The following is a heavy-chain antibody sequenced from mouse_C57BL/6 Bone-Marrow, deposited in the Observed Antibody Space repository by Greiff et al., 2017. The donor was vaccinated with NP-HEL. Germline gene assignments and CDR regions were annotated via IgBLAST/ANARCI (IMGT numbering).Heavy chain of an antibody. CDR3: ARGNYSNYAFAY. D-gene: IGHD2-5*01. V-gene: IGHV1-4*01. Sequence: VQLQQSGAELARPGASVKMSCKASGYTFTSYTMHWVKQRPGQGLEWIGYINPCSGYTKYNQKFKGKATLTADKSSSTAYMQLSRLTSEDAAVYYCARGNYSNYAFAYWGQGTLVTVSA. CDR1: GYTFTSYT. J-gene: IGHJ3*01. CDR2: INPCSGYT.